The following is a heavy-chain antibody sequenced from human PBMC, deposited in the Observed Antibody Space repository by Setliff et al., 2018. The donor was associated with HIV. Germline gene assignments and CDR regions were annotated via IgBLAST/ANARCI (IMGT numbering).Heavy chain of an antibody. V-gene: IGHV3-72*01. D-gene: IGHD3-10*01. Sequence: GGSLRLSCVASGFIFSDHHMDWVRQAPGKGLEWVGRMKRKDVGDTTEYAASVKGRFTISRDDSKNTLFLQMDNLKTEDKAIYYCTGLFLGFWGQGTPVTVSS. CDR1: GFIFSDHH. CDR3: TGLFLGF. CDR2: MKRKDVGDTT. J-gene: IGHJ1*01.